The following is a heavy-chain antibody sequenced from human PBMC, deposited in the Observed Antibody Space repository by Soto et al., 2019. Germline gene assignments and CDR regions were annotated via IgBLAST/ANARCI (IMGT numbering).Heavy chain of an antibody. CDR2: VYWDAEK. Sequence: QLTLKESGPTLVKPTQTLTLTCTFSGFSLTKTGVGMGWLRQPPVKAREWLALVYWDAEKRYSPSLKSRLTITTDTSKSQVVLTMTHMDPVDTATYYCAHKSLGDYVVWAFDIWGQGTLVTVSS. CDR3: AHKSLGDYVVWAFDI. CDR1: GFSLTKTGVG. J-gene: IGHJ3*02. D-gene: IGHD4-17*01. V-gene: IGHV2-5*02.